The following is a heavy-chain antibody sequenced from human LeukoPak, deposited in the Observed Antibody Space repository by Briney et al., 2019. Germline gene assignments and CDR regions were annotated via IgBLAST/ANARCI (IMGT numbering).Heavy chain of an antibody. CDR2: ISAYNGDT. CDR1: GYTFTNSG. D-gene: IGHD1-26*01. CDR3: ARGTGSGGSPFDY. V-gene: IGHV1-18*01. J-gene: IGHJ4*02. Sequence: ASVKVSCKASGYTFTNSGISWVRQAPGQGLEWMGWISAYNGDTNYAQNLQGRVTMTTDTPTGTAHMELRSLRSDDTAVYYCARGTGSGGSPFDYWGQGTLVTVSS.